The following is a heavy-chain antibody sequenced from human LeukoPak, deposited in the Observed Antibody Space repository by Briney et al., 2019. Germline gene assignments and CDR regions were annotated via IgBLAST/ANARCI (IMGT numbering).Heavy chain of an antibody. CDR2: INHSGST. J-gene: IGHJ4*02. CDR3: ARDRREFDY. CDR1: GGSFSGYY. D-gene: IGHD5-24*01. V-gene: IGHV4-34*01. Sequence: SETLSLTCAVYGGSFSGYYWNWIRQPPGKGLEWIGEINHSGSTNYNPSLKSRVTISVDTSKNQFSLKLSSVTAADTAVYYCARDRREFDYWGQGTLVTVSS.